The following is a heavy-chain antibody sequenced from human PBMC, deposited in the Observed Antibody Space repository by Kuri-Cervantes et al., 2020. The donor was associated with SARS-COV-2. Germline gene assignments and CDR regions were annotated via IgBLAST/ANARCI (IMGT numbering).Heavy chain of an antibody. Sequence: SVKVSCKASGFTFTSSAVQWVRQARGQRLEWIGWIVVGSGNTNYAQKFQERVTITRDMSTSTAYMELSSLRSEDTAVYYCAIYCSGGSCYGDYFDYWGQGTLVTVSS. V-gene: IGHV1-58*01. CDR2: IVVGSGNT. D-gene: IGHD2-15*01. J-gene: IGHJ4*02. CDR1: GFTFTSSA. CDR3: AIYCSGGSCYGDYFDY.